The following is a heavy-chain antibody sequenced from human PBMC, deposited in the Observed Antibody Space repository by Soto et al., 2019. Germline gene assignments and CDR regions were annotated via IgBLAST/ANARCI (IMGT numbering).Heavy chain of an antibody. CDR3: ARVGSSISVRSIDY. J-gene: IGHJ4*02. D-gene: IGHD6-6*01. Sequence: SETLSLTCTVSGGSISSGGYYWSWIRQHPGKGLEWIGYIYYSGSTYYNPSLKSRVTISIDTSKNQFSLKLTSVTAADTAVYYCARVGSSISVRSIDYWGKGNLVTVPQ. CDR2: IYYSGST. CDR1: GGSISSGGYY. V-gene: IGHV4-31*03.